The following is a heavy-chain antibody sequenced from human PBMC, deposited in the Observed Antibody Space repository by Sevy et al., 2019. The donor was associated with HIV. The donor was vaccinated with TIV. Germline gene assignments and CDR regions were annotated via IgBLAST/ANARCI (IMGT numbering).Heavy chain of an antibody. CDR2: ISYDGSNK. V-gene: IGHV3-30-3*01. D-gene: IGHD5-12*01. CDR1: GFTFSSYA. J-gene: IGHJ6*02. CDR3: ARDGPEVEMATITRYSPYGMDV. Sequence: GGSLRLSCAASGFTFSSYAMHWVRQAPGKGLEWVAVISYDGSNKYYADSVKGRFTISRDNSKNTLYLQMNSLRAEDTAGYYCARDGPEVEMATITRYSPYGMDVWGQGTTVTVSS.